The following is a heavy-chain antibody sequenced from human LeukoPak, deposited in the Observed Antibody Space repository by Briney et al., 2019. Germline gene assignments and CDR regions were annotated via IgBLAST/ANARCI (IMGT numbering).Heavy chain of an antibody. J-gene: IGHJ4*02. CDR3: ARGRRPRSATFDDFDY. CDR1: GGTFSSYA. V-gene: IGHV1-69*13. Sequence: SVKVSCKASGGTFSSYAISWVRQAPGQGLEWMGGIIPIFGTANYAQKFQGRVTITADESTSTAYMELSSLRSEDTAVYYCARGRRPRSATFDDFDYWGQGTLVTVSS. CDR2: IIPIFGTA. D-gene: IGHD3-16*01.